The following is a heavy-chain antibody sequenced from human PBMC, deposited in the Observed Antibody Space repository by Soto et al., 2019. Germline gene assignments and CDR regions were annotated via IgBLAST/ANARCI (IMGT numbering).Heavy chain of an antibody. CDR2: IYYSGST. CDR1: GGSISSGGYY. Sequence: SETLSLTCTVSGGSISSGGYYWSWIRQHPGKGLEWIGYIYYSGSTYYNPSLKSRVTISVDTSKNQFSLKLSSVTAADTAVYYCARDHWGGGYSYKYYYYGMDVWGQGTTVTV. V-gene: IGHV4-31*03. D-gene: IGHD5-18*01. J-gene: IGHJ6*02. CDR3: ARDHWGGGYSYKYYYYGMDV.